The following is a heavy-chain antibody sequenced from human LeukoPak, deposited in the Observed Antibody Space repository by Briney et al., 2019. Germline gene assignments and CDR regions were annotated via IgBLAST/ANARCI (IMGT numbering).Heavy chain of an antibody. CDR3: AKDRGTAMEIDY. J-gene: IGHJ4*02. D-gene: IGHD5-18*01. V-gene: IGHV3-33*06. Sequence: PGRSLRLSCAASGFTFSNYGMHWVRQAPGKGLEWVAVIWYDGSNKYYADSVKGRFTISRDNSKNTLYLQMKSLRAEDTAVYYCAKDRGTAMEIDYWGQGTLATVSS. CDR2: IWYDGSNK. CDR1: GFTFSNYG.